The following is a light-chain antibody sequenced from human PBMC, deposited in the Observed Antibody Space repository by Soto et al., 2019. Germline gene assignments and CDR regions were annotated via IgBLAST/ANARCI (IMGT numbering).Light chain of an antibody. CDR2: GND. Sequence: QSVLTQPPSVSAAPGQTVTISCSGGTSNIGHNYVSWYQQLPGTAPTLLIYGNDKRPSGIPDRFSGSKSGTSATLAITGLQTGDGADYYCATWDTNLSAVFGGGTKLTVL. J-gene: IGLJ3*02. CDR3: ATWDTNLSAV. V-gene: IGLV1-51*01. CDR1: TSNIGHNY.